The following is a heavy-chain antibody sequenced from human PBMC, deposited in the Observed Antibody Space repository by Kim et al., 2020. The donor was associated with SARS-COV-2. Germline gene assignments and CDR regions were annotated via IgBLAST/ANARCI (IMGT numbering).Heavy chain of an antibody. D-gene: IGHD6-19*01. Sequence: SETLSLTCTVSGGSISSYYWSWIRQPAGKGLEWIGRIYTSGSTNYNPSLKSRVTMSVDTSKNQFSLKLSSVTAADTAVYYCARDLSLNSSGWYSNPGPGTQHYSYGMDVWGQGTTVTVSS. J-gene: IGHJ6*02. V-gene: IGHV4-4*07. CDR1: GGSISSYY. CDR2: IYTSGST. CDR3: ARDLSLNSSGWYSNPGPGTQHYSYGMDV.